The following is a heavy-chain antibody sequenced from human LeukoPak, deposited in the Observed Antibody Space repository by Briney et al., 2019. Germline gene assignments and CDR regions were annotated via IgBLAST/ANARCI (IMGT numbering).Heavy chain of an antibody. CDR2: IIPIFGIA. CDR1: GGTFSSYG. V-gene: IGHV1-69*13. CDR3: ARQKGFLEWFYYYYGMDV. D-gene: IGHD3-3*01. J-gene: IGHJ6*02. Sequence: GASVKVSCKASGGTFSSYGISWVRQAPGQGLEWMGGIIPIFGIANYAQKFQGRVTIIADESTSTAYMELSSLRSEDTAVYYCARQKGFLEWFYYYYGMDVWGQGTTVTVSS.